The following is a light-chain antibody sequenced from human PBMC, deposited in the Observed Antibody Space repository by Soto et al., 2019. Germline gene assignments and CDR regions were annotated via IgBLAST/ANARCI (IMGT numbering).Light chain of an antibody. J-gene: IGKJ1*01. V-gene: IGKV1-39*01. CDR1: QNIDMY. CDR3: QHTFNSPPWT. Sequence: DIHMTQSPSSLSASVGDTVTITCRASQNIDMYLYGYQQKPGKAPRVLISGASNLQRGVPSRFSGSGSGTDFTLPISSLQSEDFASYFCQHTFNSPPWTFGQGTKVEVK. CDR2: GAS.